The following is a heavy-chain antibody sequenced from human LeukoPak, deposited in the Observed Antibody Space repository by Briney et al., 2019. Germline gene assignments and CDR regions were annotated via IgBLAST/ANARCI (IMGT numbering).Heavy chain of an antibody. Sequence: SETLSLTCTVSGDSMSSGSYYWSWIRQPAGKGLEWIGRIYTTGITNYNPSLKSRVTISVDTSKNHFSLRLTSLTAADTAVYYCARAKCGGECYWDNWFHPWGQGILVTVSS. J-gene: IGHJ5*02. CDR3: ARAKCGGECYWDNWFHP. CDR2: IYTTGIT. CDR1: GDSMSSGSYY. D-gene: IGHD2-21*01. V-gene: IGHV4-61*02.